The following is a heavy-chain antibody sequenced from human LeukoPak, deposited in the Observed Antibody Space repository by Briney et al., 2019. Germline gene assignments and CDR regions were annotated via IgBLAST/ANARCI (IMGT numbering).Heavy chain of an antibody. D-gene: IGHD3-9*01. Sequence: ASVKVSCKASGGTFSSYAISWVRQAAGQGLEWIGWINPKSGGANYAQKFQGRVTMTWDTSISTAYMELSRLRSDDTAVYYCAREYILTAYYGDYWGQGTLVTVSS. V-gene: IGHV1-2*02. J-gene: IGHJ4*02. CDR2: INPKSGGA. CDR1: GGTFSSYA. CDR3: AREYILTAYYGDY.